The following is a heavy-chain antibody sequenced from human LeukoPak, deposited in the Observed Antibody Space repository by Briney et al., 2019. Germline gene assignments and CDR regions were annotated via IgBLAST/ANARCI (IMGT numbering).Heavy chain of an antibody. CDR3: ARGNTVIPDAFDI. D-gene: IGHD2/OR15-2a*01. V-gene: IGHV4-39*01. J-gene: IGHJ3*02. CDR2: IYYSGNT. CDR1: GGSISSSSYY. Sequence: SETLSLTCTVSGGSISSSSYYWGWIRQPPGKGLEWIGSIYYSGNTYYNPSLKSRVTTSVDTSKNQFSLKLSSVTAADTAVYYCARGNTVIPDAFDIWGQGTMVTVSS.